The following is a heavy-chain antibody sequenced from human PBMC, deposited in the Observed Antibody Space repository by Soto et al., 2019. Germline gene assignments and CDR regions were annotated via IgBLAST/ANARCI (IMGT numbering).Heavy chain of an antibody. CDR2: INPNSGGT. CDR3: ARDLVGDSSGYYVFDY. Sequence: ASVKVSCKASGYTFTGYYMHWVRQAPGQGLEWMGWINPNSGGTNYAQKFQGWVTMTRDTSISTAYMELSRLRSDDTAVYYCARDLVGDSSGYYVFDYWGQGTLVTVSS. J-gene: IGHJ4*02. CDR1: GYTFTGYY. D-gene: IGHD3-22*01. V-gene: IGHV1-2*04.